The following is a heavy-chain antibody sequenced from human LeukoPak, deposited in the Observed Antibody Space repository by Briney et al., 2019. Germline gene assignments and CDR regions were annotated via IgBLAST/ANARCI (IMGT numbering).Heavy chain of an antibody. J-gene: IGHJ5*02. CDR1: GGSISSGSYY. D-gene: IGHD4-17*01. CDR3: ARDYPDFGDYRVWFDP. V-gene: IGHV4-61*02. CDR2: IYTSGST. Sequence: SETLSLTCTVSGGSISSGSYYWSWIRQPAGEGLEWIGRIYTSGSTNYNPSLKSRVTISVDTSKNQFSLKLNSVTAADTAVYFCARDYPDFGDYRVWFDPWGQGTLVTVSS.